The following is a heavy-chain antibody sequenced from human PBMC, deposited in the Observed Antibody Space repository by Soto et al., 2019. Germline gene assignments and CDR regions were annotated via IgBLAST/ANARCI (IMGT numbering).Heavy chain of an antibody. D-gene: IGHD6-19*01. J-gene: IGHJ5*02. V-gene: IGHV4-59*08. CDR1: GGSISSYY. CDR3: ARHPQKRLVINRFCP. CDR2: IYYSGST. Sequence: SETLSLTCTVSGGSISSYYWSWIRQPPGKGLEWIGYIYYSGSTNYNPSLKSRVTISVDTSKNRFSLKLSSVTAADTAVYYCARHPQKRLVINRFCPCGQVTLVTGSS.